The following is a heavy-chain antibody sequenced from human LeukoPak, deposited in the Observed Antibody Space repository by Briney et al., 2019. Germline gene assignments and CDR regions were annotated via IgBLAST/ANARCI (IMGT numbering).Heavy chain of an antibody. J-gene: IGHJ4*02. CDR1: GGSFSGYY. CDR2: IYTSGST. V-gene: IGHV4-59*10. D-gene: IGHD5-24*01. CDR3: ARGVEMATIFYIDY. Sequence: SETLSLTCAVYGGSFSGYYWSWIRQPAGKGLEWIGRIYTSGSTNYNPSLKSRVTISVDTSKNQFSLKLSSVTAADTAVYYCARGVEMATIFYIDYWGQGTLVTVSS.